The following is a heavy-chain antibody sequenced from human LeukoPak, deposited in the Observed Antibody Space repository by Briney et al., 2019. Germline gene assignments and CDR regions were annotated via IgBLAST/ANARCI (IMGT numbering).Heavy chain of an antibody. CDR1: GYTFTSYG. V-gene: IGHV1-2*02. D-gene: IGHD3-22*01. Sequence: ASVKVSCKASGYTFTSYGISWVRQAPGQGLEWMGWINPNSGGTNYAQKFQGRVTMTRDTSISTAYMELSRLRSDDTAVYYCARGGTMIVAGDWFDPWGQGTLVTVSS. CDR2: INPNSGGT. CDR3: ARGGTMIVAGDWFDP. J-gene: IGHJ5*02.